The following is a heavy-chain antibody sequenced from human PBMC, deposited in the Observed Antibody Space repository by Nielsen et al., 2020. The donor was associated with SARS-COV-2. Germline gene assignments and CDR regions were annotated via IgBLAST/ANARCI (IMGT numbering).Heavy chain of an antibody. D-gene: IGHD3-10*01. CDR1: GLTFSSSI. Sequence: GGSLRLSCTTSGLTFSSSIMAWVRQAPGKGLEWCSSIHGSGDETHYAGFGKGRFTISRDNSQNTVYLQMNSLRAEDTAIYYCAKEVWFGELLTLDYWGQGALVTVSS. J-gene: IGHJ4*02. CDR2: IHGSGDET. CDR3: AKEVWFGELLTLDY. V-gene: IGHV3-23*01.